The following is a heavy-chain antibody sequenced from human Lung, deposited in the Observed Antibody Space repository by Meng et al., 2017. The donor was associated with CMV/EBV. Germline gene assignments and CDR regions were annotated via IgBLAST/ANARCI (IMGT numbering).Heavy chain of an antibody. Sequence: ASVKVSXKASGYTFTGYYMHWVRQAPGRGLEWMGWINPNSGGTNYAQKFQGRVTMTRDTSISSGYMELGRLRSDDTAVYYCASYYDFWSGYYHCDYWGQGTLVTVSS. D-gene: IGHD3-3*01. V-gene: IGHV1-2*02. CDR2: INPNSGGT. CDR1: GYTFTGYY. CDR3: ASYYDFWSGYYHCDY. J-gene: IGHJ4*02.